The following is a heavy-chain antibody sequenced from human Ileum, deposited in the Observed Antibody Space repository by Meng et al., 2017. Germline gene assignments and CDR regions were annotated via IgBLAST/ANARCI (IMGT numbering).Heavy chain of an antibody. CDR1: GYNFIGYW. V-gene: IGHV1-2*02. CDR2: INPKDGST. Sequence: ASVKVSCKASGYNFIGYWLYWVRQAPGQGLEWIGWINPKDGSTKYAQKFLGRVTVTRDTSTSTAYMDMSSLTHDDTAVYYCMILEGGWGQGTLVT. D-gene: IGHD2-15*01. CDR3: MILEGG. J-gene: IGHJ4*02.